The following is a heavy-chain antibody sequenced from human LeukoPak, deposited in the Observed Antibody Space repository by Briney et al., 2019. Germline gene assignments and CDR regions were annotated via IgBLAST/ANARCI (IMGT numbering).Heavy chain of an antibody. J-gene: IGHJ4*02. CDR3: ARDDPITRGYSGYDPQPGY. CDR1: GYTFTSYY. D-gene: IGHD5-12*01. CDR2: INPSGGST. V-gene: IGHV1-46*01. Sequence: AASVKVSCKASGYTFTSYYMHWVRQAPGQGLEWMGIINPSGGSTSYAQKFQGRVTMTRDTSTSTVYMELSSLRSEDTAVYYCARDDPITRGYSGYDPQPGYWGQGTLVTVSS.